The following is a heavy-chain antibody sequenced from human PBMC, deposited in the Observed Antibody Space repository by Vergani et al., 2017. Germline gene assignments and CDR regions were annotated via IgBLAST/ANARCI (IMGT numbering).Heavy chain of an antibody. CDR2: IIPIFGTA. CDR3: ARESRWYYGSGSYYNDPYYYYYMDV. J-gene: IGHJ6*03. D-gene: IGHD3-10*01. Sequence: QVQLVQSGAEVKKPGSSVKVSCKASGGTFSSYAISWVRQAPGQGLEWMGGIIPIFGTANYAQKVQGRVTITADESTSTAYMELSSLRSEDTAVYYCARESRWYYGSGSYYNDPYYYYYMDVWGKGTTVTVSS. V-gene: IGHV1-69*01. CDR1: GGTFSSYA.